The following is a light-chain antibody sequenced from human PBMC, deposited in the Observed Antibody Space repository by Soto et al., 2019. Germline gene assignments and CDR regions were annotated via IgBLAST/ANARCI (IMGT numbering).Light chain of an antibody. V-gene: IGKV3-15*01. CDR1: QTVSGN. CDR3: QQYNDSSS. Sequence: EIVVTQSPATLSVSPGERVTLSCRASQTVSGNLAWYQQKPGQAPRLLIYRATTRATGIPARFSGSGSGTEFTLTISSLQDEDFAVYYCQQYNDSSSFGGGTKVEIK. J-gene: IGKJ4*01. CDR2: RAT.